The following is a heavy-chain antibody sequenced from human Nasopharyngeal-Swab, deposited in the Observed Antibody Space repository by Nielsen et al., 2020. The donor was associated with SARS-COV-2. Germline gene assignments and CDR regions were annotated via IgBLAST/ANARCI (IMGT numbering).Heavy chain of an antibody. CDR2: IYSGGST. J-gene: IGHJ4*02. CDR3: ARDSLDYYDSSGLGY. Sequence: GESLKISCAASGFTVSSNHMSWVRQAPGKGLEWVSVIYSGGSTYYADSVKGRFTISRHNSKNTLYLQMNSLRAEDTAVYYCARDSLDYYDSSGLGYWGQGTLVTVSS. D-gene: IGHD3-22*01. CDR1: GFTVSSNH. V-gene: IGHV3-53*04.